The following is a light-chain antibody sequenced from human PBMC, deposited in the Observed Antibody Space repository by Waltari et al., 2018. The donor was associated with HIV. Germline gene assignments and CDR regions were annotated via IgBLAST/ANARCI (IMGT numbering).Light chain of an antibody. V-gene: IGLV2-14*01. CDR1: GSDLRDYNS. J-gene: IGLJ3*02. CDR2: EVS. CDR3: TSYISSASPE. Sequence: QSALTQPASVSGSPGQSITISCTGTGSDLRDYNSVSWYPHHPGKAPKVIIYEVSNRPSGVSSRFSGSISGNTASLTISGLQAEDEADYFCTSYISSASPEFGGGTKVTVL.